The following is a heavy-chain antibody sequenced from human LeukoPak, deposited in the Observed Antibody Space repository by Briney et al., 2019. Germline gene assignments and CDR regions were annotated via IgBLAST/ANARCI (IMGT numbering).Heavy chain of an antibody. D-gene: IGHD1-26*01. CDR3: AYRNNFEY. J-gene: IGHJ4*02. V-gene: IGHV3-7*05. CDR2: IKADGSEK. CDR1: GFSFSGHW. Sequence: PGGSLRLSCAASGFSFSGHWMNWVRQPPGKGVEWVANIKADGSEKYYVDSVKGGFTISRDDAKTTVDLQMDNLRAEDTAIYYCAYRNNFEYWGQGALVTVSS.